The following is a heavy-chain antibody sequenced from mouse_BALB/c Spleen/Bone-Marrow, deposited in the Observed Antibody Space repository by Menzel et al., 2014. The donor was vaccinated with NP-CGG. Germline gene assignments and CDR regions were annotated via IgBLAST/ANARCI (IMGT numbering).Heavy chain of an antibody. V-gene: IGHV1S34*01. Sequence: VVKTGASVKMSCKASGYSFTGYYMHWVKQSHGKSLEWIGYISCYNGATSYNQKFKGKATFTVDTSSSTAYMQFNSLTSEDSAVYYCARGGMITSQAWFAYWGQGTLVTVSA. CDR1: GYSFTGYY. J-gene: IGHJ3*01. D-gene: IGHD2-4*01. CDR3: ARGGMITSQAWFAY. CDR2: ISCYNGAT.